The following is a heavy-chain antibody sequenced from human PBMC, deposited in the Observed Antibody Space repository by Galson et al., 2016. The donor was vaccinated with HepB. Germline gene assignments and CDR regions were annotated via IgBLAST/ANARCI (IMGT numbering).Heavy chain of an antibody. CDR1: GFTFKKYG. CDR2: ISSSSKII. CDR3: ARDGPNYNYDF. Sequence: SLRLSCAASGFTFKKYGFNWVRLTPGKGLEWLSYISSSSKIIRYTDSVRGRFTVARDNAKNSVYLQLSGLRVEYTASDYCARDGPNYNYDFWGQGTLVTVFS. J-gene: IGHJ4*02. V-gene: IGHV3-48*04. D-gene: IGHD5-24*01.